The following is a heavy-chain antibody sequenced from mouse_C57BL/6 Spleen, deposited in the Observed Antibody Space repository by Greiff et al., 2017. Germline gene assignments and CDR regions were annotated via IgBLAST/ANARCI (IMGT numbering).Heavy chain of an antibody. J-gene: IGHJ4*01. CDR1: GFTFSDYG. V-gene: IGHV5-17*01. CDR2: ISSGSSTI. D-gene: IGHD2-3*01. Sequence: EVQVVESGGGLVKPGGSLKLSCAASGFTFSDYGMHWVRQAPEKGLEWVAYISSGSSTIYYADTVKGRFTISRDNAKNTLFLQMTSLRSEDTAMYYCARKSVCDGYLYAMDCWGQGASVTVSS. CDR3: ARKSVCDGYLYAMDC.